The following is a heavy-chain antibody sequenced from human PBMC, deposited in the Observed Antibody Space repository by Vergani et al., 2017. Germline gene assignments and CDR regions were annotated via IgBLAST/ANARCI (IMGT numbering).Heavy chain of an antibody. J-gene: IGHJ6*02. Sequence: EVQLVESGGGLVQPGGSLRLSCAASGFTVSSNYMSWVRQAPGKGLEWVSVIYSGGSTYYADSVKGRFTISRDNSKNTLYLQMNSRRAEDTAVYYCARGGAVSYDFWSGYYPRQRDYYYGMDVWGQGTTVTVSS. CDR2: IYSGGST. V-gene: IGHV3-66*02. D-gene: IGHD3-3*01. CDR1: GFTVSSNY. CDR3: ARGGAVSYDFWSGYYPRQRDYYYGMDV.